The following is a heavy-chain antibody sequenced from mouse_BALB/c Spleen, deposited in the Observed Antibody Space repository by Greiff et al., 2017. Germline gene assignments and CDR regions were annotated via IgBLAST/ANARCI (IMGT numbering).Heavy chain of an antibody. D-gene: IGHD1-2*01. J-gene: IGHJ3*01. CDR3: ARPITTAPFAY. CDR1: GFTFSSYT. Sequence: EVMLVESRGGLVQPGGSLKLSCAASGFTFSSYTMSWVRQTPEKRLEWVAYISNGGGSTYYPDTVKGRFTISRDNAKNTLYLQMSSLKSEDTAMYYCARPITTAPFAYWGQGTLVTVSA. CDR2: ISNGGGST. V-gene: IGHV5-12-2*01.